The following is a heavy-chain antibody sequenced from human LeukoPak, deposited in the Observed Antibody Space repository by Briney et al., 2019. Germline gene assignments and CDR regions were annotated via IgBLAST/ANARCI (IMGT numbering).Heavy chain of an antibody. CDR3: TGSAKDY. V-gene: IGHV1-24*01. Sequence: ASVKVSCKVSGYSLTQLSMHWVRQGIGRGLEWMGGFDPVDGETIYAQKFQGRVTMTENTSTDTAYMELSSLRSDDTAVYFSTGSAKDYWGQGTLVTVSS. CDR2: FDPVDGET. J-gene: IGHJ4*02. D-gene: IGHD3-9*01. CDR1: GYSLTQLS.